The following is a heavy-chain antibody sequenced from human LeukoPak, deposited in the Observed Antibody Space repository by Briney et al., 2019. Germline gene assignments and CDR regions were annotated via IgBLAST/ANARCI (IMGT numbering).Heavy chain of an antibody. D-gene: IGHD3-10*01. CDR3: AREPGYYFDY. CDR1: GFIFSRYA. V-gene: IGHV3-30-3*01. J-gene: IGHJ4*02. Sequence: GGSLRLSCAASGFIFSRYAMHWVRQAPGKGLEWVAVISYDGSTKYYADSVKGRFTISRGNSKNTLYLQMNSLRAEDTAVYHCAREPGYYFDYWGQGTLVTVSS. CDR2: ISYDGSTK.